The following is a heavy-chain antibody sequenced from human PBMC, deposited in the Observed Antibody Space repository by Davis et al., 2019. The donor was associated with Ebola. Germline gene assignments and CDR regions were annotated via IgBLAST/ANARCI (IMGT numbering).Heavy chain of an antibody. V-gene: IGHV4-34*01. CDR3: ARQYQLTIVDY. J-gene: IGHJ4*02. D-gene: IGHD2-2*01. CDR1: GGSFSGYY. CDR2: INHSGST. Sequence: PSETLSLTCAVYGGSFSGYYWSWIRQPPGKGLEWIGEINHSGSTNYNPSLKSRVTISVDTSKNQFSLKLSSVTAADTAVYYCARQYQLTIVDYWGQGTLVTVSS.